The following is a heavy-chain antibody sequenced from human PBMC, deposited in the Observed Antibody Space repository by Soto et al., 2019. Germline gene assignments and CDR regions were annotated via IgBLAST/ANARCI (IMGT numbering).Heavy chain of an antibody. D-gene: IGHD6-6*01. V-gene: IGHV1-8*01. CDR1: GYTFTSYD. CDR3: ARFKTKIAARPTRSYYYYYMDV. CDR2: MNPNSGNT. Sequence: ASVKVSCKASGYTFTSYDINWVRQATGQGLEWMGWMNPNSGNTGYAQKFQGRVTMTRNTSISTAYMELSSLRSEDTAVYYCARFKTKIAARPTRSYYYYYMDVWGKGTTVTVSS. J-gene: IGHJ6*03.